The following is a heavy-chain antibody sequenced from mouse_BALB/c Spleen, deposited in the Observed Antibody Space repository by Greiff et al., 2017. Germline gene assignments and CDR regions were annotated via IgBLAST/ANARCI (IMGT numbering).Heavy chain of an antibody. D-gene: IGHD2-3*01. V-gene: IGHV1S137*01. CDR2: ISTYYGDA. CDR3: ARRYDGYYAMDY. Sequence: QVQLKESGAELVRPGVSVKISCKGSGYTFTDYAMHWVKQSHAKSLEWIGVISTYYGDASYNQKFKGKATMTVDKSSSTAYMELARLTSEDSAIYYCARRYDGYYAMDYWGQGTSVTVSS. J-gene: IGHJ4*01. CDR1: GYTFTDYA.